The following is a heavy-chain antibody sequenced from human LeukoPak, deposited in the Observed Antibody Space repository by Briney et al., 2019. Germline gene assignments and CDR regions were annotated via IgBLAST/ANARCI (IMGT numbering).Heavy chain of an antibody. V-gene: IGHV4-61*01. CDR2: IYYSGST. J-gene: IGHJ6*04. CDR1: GGSVSSGSYY. Sequence: SETLSLTCTVSGGSVSSGSYYWSWIRQPPGKGLEWIGYIYYSGSTNYNPSRKSRVTISVDTSKNQFSLKLSSVTAADTAVYYCARETTVTTSNYYYYYGMDVWGKGTTVTVSS. CDR3: ARETTVTTSNYYYYYGMDV. D-gene: IGHD4-17*01.